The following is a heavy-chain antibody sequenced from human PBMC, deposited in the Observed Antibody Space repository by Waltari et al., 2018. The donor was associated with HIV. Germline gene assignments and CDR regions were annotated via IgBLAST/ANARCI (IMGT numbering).Heavy chain of an antibody. CDR1: GNTLTIYG. V-gene: IGHV1-18*01. J-gene: IGHJ4*02. CDR3: ARSPPQYDSSGYYCDY. CDR2: ISAHNGNT. Sequence: QVQLVQSGAEVKKPRASVKVSCKASGNTLTIYGFTWVRQAPGQGLEWMGWISAHNGNTNYAQKFQGRVTMTTDTSTSTAYMELRSLRSDDTAVYYCARSPPQYDSSGYYCDYWGQGTLVTVSS. D-gene: IGHD3-22*01.